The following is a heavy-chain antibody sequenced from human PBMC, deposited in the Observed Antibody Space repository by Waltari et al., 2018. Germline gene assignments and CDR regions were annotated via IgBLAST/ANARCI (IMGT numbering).Heavy chain of an antibody. D-gene: IGHD6-6*01. V-gene: IGHV4-31*03. J-gene: IGHJ4*02. CDR1: DDSINTGPFY. CDR2: VDNTGSP. CDR3: AISSSGGNYFDY. Sequence: QVHLQESGPGLVKPSQTLSLTCSISDDSINTGPFYFTWIRQYPGKGLEVIGYVDNTGSPSYNPSLRSRFSISVDTSRRHFSLKLMSVTAADTASYFCAISSSGGNYFDYWGRGTLVTVSS.